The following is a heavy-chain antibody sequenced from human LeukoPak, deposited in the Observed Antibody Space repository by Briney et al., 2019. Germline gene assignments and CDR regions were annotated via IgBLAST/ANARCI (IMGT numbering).Heavy chain of an antibody. D-gene: IGHD2-15*01. CDR3: ARDLRGYCSGGSCRTPYYYYYYMDV. J-gene: IGHJ6*03. V-gene: IGHV3-53*01. Sequence: GGSLRLSCTVSGFTVSSNSMSWVRQAPGKGLEWVSFIYSDNTHYSDSVKGRFTISRDNSKNTLYLQMNSLRAEDTAVYYCARDLRGYCSGGSCRTPYYYYYYMDVWGKGTTVTVSS. CDR1: GFTVSSNS. CDR2: IYSDNT.